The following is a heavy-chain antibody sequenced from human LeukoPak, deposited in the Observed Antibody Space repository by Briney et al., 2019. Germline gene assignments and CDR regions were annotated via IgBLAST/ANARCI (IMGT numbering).Heavy chain of an antibody. Sequence: GGSLRLSCAASGFTFSSYELYWVRQAPGKGLEWISYISSGSSTIKYADSVRGRFTISRADARESLFLQMNSLRAEDTAIYYCGASRQYVGAFDIWGQGTLVTVSS. V-gene: IGHV3-48*03. CDR2: ISSGSSTI. CDR1: GFTFSSYE. CDR3: GASRQYVGAFDI. J-gene: IGHJ3*02. D-gene: IGHD3-16*01.